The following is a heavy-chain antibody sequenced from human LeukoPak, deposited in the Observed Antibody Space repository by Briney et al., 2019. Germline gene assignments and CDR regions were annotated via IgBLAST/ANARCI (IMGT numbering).Heavy chain of an antibody. V-gene: IGHV3-15*01. Sequence: ETLSLTCNVSGDSISSYYWSWIRQPPGKGLEWVGRIKSKTHGGTTDYAAPVKGRFTISRDDSKDTLYLQMNSLKTEDTAVYYCATDPGGYCSSIHCYNWFDPWGHGTLVTVSS. J-gene: IGHJ5*02. D-gene: IGHD2-2*01. CDR1: GDSISSYY. CDR2: IKSKTHGGTT. CDR3: ATDPGGYCSSIHCYNWFDP.